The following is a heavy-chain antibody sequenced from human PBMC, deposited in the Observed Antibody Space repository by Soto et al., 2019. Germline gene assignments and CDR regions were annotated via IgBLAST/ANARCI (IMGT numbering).Heavy chain of an antibody. CDR1: GYIFVNYG. Sequence: QVQLVQSGDEVKKPGASVKVSCKASGYIFVNYGIAWVRQAPGQGLEWMGWISPYTGNTHSATKVQGRLTLTTDTSTRTAYIDLGSLTSDDTAVYYCVMEDNYVTPTPQDVWGQGTTVTVSS. CDR3: VMEDNYVTPTPQDV. CDR2: ISPYTGNT. V-gene: IGHV1-18*01. D-gene: IGHD4-4*01. J-gene: IGHJ6*02.